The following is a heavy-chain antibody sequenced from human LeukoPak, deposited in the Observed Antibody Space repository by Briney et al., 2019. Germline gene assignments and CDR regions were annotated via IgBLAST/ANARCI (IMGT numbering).Heavy chain of an antibody. J-gene: IGHJ3*02. V-gene: IGHV3-23*01. Sequence: SGGSLRLSCAASGFTFSSYAMSWVRQAPGKGLEWVSAISGSGGSTYYADSVKGRFTISRDNSKNTLYLQMNSLRAEDTAVYYCAKCLKHSSGTHTYAFDIWGQGTMVTVSS. CDR2: ISGSGGST. CDR3: AKCLKHSSGTHTYAFDI. CDR1: GFTFSSYA. D-gene: IGHD6-19*01.